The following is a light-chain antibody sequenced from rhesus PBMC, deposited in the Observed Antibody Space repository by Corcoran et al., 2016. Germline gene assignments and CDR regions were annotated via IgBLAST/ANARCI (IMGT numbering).Light chain of an antibody. J-gene: IGKJ1*01. CDR3: QQYSNWPT. CDR2: GAS. Sequence: EIVMTQSPATLSLSPGERATLSCRASQSVSSNLAWYQQKPGQAPSLLIYGASSRATGIPDRFRGSGSGTDFTLTISSLEPGDFAVYYCQQYSNWPTFGQGTKVEIK. V-gene: IGKV3-42*03. CDR1: QSVSSN.